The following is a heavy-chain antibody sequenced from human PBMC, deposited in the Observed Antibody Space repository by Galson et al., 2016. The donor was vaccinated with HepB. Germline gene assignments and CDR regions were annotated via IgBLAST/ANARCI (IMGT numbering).Heavy chain of an antibody. CDR1: GVSTSSDY. CDR3: ARGKRAFEI. Sequence: SETLSLTCTVSGVSTSSDYWSWIRQPPGKGLQWIGYMYYSGSTNYNPSLKSRVTISGDTSKNHFSLKLSSVTAADTAVYYCARGKRAFEIWGQGTMVTVSS. D-gene: IGHD4-23*01. CDR2: MYYSGST. V-gene: IGHV4-59*01. J-gene: IGHJ3*02.